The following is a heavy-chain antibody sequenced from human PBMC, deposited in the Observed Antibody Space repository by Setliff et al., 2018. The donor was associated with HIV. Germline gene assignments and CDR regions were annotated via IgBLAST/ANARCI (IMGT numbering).Heavy chain of an antibody. Sequence: PGGSLRLSCAASGFSFSNYAMGWVRQAPGKGLEWVSTVGAVGAPTHYADSVKGRFAISKDNSRDTLYLQMSSLREEDTAVYYCAKVFAYGIDGFDIWGQGTMVTVSS. V-gene: IGHV3-23*01. J-gene: IGHJ3*02. CDR2: VGAVGAPT. CDR1: GFSFSNYA. D-gene: IGHD3-16*01. CDR3: AKVFAYGIDGFDI.